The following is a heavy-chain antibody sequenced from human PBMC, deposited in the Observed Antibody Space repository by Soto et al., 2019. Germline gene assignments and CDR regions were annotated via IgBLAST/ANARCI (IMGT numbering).Heavy chain of an antibody. CDR1: SGSISSSSYY. D-gene: IGHD1-26*01. Sequence: PSETLSLTXTVSSGSISSSSYYWSWIRQPPGKGLECIGYIYYSGSTKYNPSLKSRVTVSVDTPKNQFSLKLSSVTAADTAVYYCARVGRGSGWFDSWGQGTLVTVSS. J-gene: IGHJ5*01. CDR3: ARVGRGSGWFDS. CDR2: IYYSGST. V-gene: IGHV4-61*01.